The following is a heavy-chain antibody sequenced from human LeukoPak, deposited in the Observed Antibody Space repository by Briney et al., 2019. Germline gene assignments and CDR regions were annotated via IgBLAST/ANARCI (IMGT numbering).Heavy chain of an antibody. V-gene: IGHV1-18*01. CDR1: GYSFTSYG. CDR3: ARARGGSYYYNYMDV. Sequence: ASVKVSCKASGYSFTSYGISWVRQAPGQGLEWMGWISVYNGNTNYAQELQGRVTMTTDTSTSTAYMELRSLRSDDTAVYYCARARGGSYYYNYMDVWGKGTTVTVSS. J-gene: IGHJ6*03. CDR2: ISVYNGNT. D-gene: IGHD3-16*01.